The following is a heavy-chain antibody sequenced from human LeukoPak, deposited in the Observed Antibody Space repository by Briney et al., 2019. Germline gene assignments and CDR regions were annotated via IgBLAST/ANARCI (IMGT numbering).Heavy chain of an antibody. CDR1: GFTFSSYA. Sequence: PGGSLRLSCAASGFTFSSYAMSWVRQAPGKGLEWVSAISGSGSPTYYADSVKGRFTISRDNSKNTLYLQMNSLRAEDAAVYYCAKDSRARELVRGFDYWGQGTLVTVSS. D-gene: IGHD6-6*01. CDR2: ISGSGSPT. J-gene: IGHJ4*02. V-gene: IGHV3-23*01. CDR3: AKDSRARELVRGFDY.